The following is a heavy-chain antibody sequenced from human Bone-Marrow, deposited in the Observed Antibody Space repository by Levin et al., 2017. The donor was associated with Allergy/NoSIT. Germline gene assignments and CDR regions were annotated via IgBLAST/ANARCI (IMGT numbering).Heavy chain of an antibody. D-gene: IGHD2-21*01. J-gene: IGHJ5*02. V-gene: IGHV3-74*01. CDR1: GFSFSHYW. CDR3: ARGGISMRNWLDP. Sequence: GSVKVSCVASGFSFSHYWMHWVRHIPGKGLLWVSRINSDGSTTTDADSVNGRFTTSRDNAQNTLYLQMSNLRVDDTGVYYCARGGISMRNWLDPWGQGTLVTVSS. CDR2: INSDGSTT.